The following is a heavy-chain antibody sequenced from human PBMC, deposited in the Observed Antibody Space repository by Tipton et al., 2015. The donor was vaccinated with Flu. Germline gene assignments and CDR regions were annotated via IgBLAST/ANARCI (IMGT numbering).Heavy chain of an antibody. CDR3: AKERQRSLDY. J-gene: IGHJ4*02. Sequence: SLRLSCVASGFTFSTYEMNWVRLAPGKGLEWVSYISSSGSTISYADSVKGRFTISRDNAKKSLYLQMTSLRAEDTALYYCAKERQRSLDYWGQGTLVTVSS. CDR1: GFTFSTYE. V-gene: IGHV3-48*03. D-gene: IGHD6-25*01. CDR2: ISSSGSTI.